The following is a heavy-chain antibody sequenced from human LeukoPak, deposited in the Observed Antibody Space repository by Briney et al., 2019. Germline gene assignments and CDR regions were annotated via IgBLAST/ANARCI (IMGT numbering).Heavy chain of an antibody. J-gene: IGHJ4*02. V-gene: IGHV3-30*02. D-gene: IGHD4-11*01. Sequence: GGSLRLSCAASGFTFSSYGMHCVRQAPGKGLGWVAFIRYDGATKYYRDSVKGRFTISRDNSKNTLYLQMNSLRAEDTAVYYCTKDHYSNYLYYFDYWGQGTLVTVSS. CDR1: GFTFSSYG. CDR3: TKDHYSNYLYYFDY. CDR2: IRYDGATK.